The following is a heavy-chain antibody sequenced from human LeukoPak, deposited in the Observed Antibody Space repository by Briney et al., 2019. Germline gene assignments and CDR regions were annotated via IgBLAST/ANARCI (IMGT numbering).Heavy chain of an antibody. J-gene: IGHJ6*03. Sequence: SETLSLTCTVSGGSISSYYWSWIRQPPGKGLEWIGYIYYSGSTNYNPSLKSRVTILIDTSKNQFSLKLSSVTAADTAVYYCARISSSSVVYYYYYMDVWGKGTTVTVSS. CDR3: ARISSSSVVYYYYYMDV. CDR2: IYYSGST. CDR1: GGSISSYY. V-gene: IGHV4-59*01. D-gene: IGHD6-6*01.